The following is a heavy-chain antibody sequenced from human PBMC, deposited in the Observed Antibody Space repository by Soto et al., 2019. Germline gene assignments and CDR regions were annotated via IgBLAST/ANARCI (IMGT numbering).Heavy chain of an antibody. CDR3: ARDYGSGSYYNVLDWFDP. CDR1: GGSISSSNW. CDR2: IYHSGST. V-gene: IGHV4-4*02. J-gene: IGHJ5*02. Sequence: QVQLQESGPGLVKPSGTLSLTCAVSGGSISSSNWWSWVRQPPGKGLEWIGEIYHSGSTNYNPSLKSRVTISEDKSKNQFSLKLSSVTAADTAVYYCARDYGSGSYYNVLDWFDPWGQGTLVTVSS. D-gene: IGHD3-10*01.